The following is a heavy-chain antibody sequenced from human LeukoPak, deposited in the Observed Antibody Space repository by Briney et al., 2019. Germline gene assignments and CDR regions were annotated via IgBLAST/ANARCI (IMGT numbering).Heavy chain of an antibody. CDR2: ISSGSSYI. Sequence: PGGSLRLSCAASGFTFSTYSMNWVRQAPGKGLEWVSSISSGSSYIKYADSVKGRFTISRDNAKNSLYLQMNSLRAEDTAVYYCAELGITMIGGVWGKGTTVTISS. D-gene: IGHD3-10*02. CDR1: GFTFSTYS. V-gene: IGHV3-21*01. CDR3: AELGITMIGGV. J-gene: IGHJ6*04.